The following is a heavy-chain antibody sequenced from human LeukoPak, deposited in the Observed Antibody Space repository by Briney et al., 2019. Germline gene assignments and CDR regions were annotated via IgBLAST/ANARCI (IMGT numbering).Heavy chain of an antibody. CDR1: GYTLTELS. CDR2: FDPEDGET. Sequence: ASVKVSCKVSGYTLTELSMHWVRQAPGKGLEWMGGFDPEDGETIYAQKFQGRVTMTEDTSTDTAYMELSSLRSEDTAVYYCAGLITMIVGFDYWGQGALVTVSS. J-gene: IGHJ4*02. D-gene: IGHD3-22*01. CDR3: AGLITMIVGFDY. V-gene: IGHV1-24*01.